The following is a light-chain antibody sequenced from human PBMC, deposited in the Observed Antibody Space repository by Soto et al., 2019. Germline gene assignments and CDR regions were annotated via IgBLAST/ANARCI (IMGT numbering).Light chain of an antibody. CDR2: DTS. V-gene: IGKV3-15*01. J-gene: IGKJ4*01. CDR1: QGIGDT. CDR3: KHYVNWQLT. Sequence: EIVMTQSPATLSVSPGEGATLSCRASQGIGDTLAWYQQKTGQTNRIIIYDTSIRATGVPDTFSGCRSGAEFTLTISSMKSEELAVYDCKHYVNWQLTVGVGEKGELK.